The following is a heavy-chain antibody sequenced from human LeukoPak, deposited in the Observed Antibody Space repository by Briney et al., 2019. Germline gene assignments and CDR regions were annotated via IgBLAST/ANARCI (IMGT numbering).Heavy chain of an antibody. Sequence: PSETLSLTCAVYGGSFSGYYWSWIRQPPGKGLEWIGEINHSGSTNYNPSLKSRVTISVDTSKNQFSLKLSSVTAADTAVYYCARRLTMVRGVINRRNNWFDPWGQGTLVTVSS. J-gene: IGHJ5*02. CDR1: GGSFSGYY. D-gene: IGHD3-10*01. V-gene: IGHV4-34*01. CDR3: ARRLTMVRGVINRRNNWFDP. CDR2: INHSGST.